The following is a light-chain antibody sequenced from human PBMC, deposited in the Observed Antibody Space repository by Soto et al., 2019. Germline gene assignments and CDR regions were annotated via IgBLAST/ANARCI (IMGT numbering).Light chain of an antibody. J-gene: IGLJ3*02. V-gene: IGLV1-40*01. CDR2: GNS. CDR3: QSYDSSLGGGV. Sequence: QSVLTQPPSVSGAPGQRVTISCTGSSSNIGAGYDVHWYQQLPGTAPKLLIYGNSNRPSGVPDRFSGSKSGTSASLAITGLQAEDEADYYCQSYDSSLGGGVFGGGPKLTVL. CDR1: SSNIGAGYD.